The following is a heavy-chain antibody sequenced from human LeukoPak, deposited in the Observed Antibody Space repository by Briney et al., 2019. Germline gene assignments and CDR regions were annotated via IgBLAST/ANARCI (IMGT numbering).Heavy chain of an antibody. CDR2: IHSDGSS. D-gene: IGHD7-27*01. Sequence: GGSLRLSCAASEFPVSSNYMSWVRQAPGKGLEWVSVIHSDGSSYYADSVKGRFTISRDISKNTVYLQVNSLRAEDTAVYYCAREGWGALGHYFDYWGQGTLVTVSS. CDR1: EFPVSSNY. J-gene: IGHJ4*02. V-gene: IGHV3-53*01. CDR3: AREGWGALGHYFDY.